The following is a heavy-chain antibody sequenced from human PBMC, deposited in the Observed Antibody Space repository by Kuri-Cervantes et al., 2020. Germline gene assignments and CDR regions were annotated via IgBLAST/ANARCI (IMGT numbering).Heavy chain of an antibody. CDR1: GYTFTSYG. Sequence: ASVKVSCKASGYTFTSYGISWVRQAPGQGLEWTGWISAYNGNTNYAQKLQGRVTMTRDTSTSTVYMELSSLRSEDTAVYYCARDRTPFGDYTNAFDIWGQGTMVTVSS. CDR2: ISAYNGNT. V-gene: IGHV1-18*01. CDR3: ARDRTPFGDYTNAFDI. D-gene: IGHD4-17*01. J-gene: IGHJ3*02.